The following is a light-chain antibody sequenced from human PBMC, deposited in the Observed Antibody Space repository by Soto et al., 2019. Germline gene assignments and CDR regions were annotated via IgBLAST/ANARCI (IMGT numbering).Light chain of an antibody. Sequence: DLQMTQSPSSLSASVGDRVTITCQASQDISNYLNWYQQKPGKAPKLLIYDASNLETGVPSRFSGRGSGTDSTFTISSLQPEDIATYYCQQYDNLPFTFGPGTKVDIK. V-gene: IGKV1-33*01. CDR2: DAS. J-gene: IGKJ3*01. CDR1: QDISNY. CDR3: QQYDNLPFT.